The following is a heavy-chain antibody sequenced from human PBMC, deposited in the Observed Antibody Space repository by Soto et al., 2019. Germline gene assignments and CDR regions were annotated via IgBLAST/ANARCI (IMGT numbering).Heavy chain of an antibody. V-gene: IGHV5-51*01. Sequence: GESLKISCKGSGYSFSSQWIGWVRQIPGRGLEWMGIIYPGDSDTIYSPSFQGQVTFSVDKSISTAYLQWGSLKASDTAMYYCATPGFCSGGSCSNGPDYWGQGTLVTVSS. CDR1: GYSFSSQW. CDR3: ATPGFCSGGSCSNGPDY. CDR2: IYPGDSDT. J-gene: IGHJ4*02. D-gene: IGHD2-15*01.